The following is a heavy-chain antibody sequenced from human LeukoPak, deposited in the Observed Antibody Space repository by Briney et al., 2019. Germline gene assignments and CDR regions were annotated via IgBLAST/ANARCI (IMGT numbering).Heavy chain of an antibody. D-gene: IGHD6-6*01. CDR2: INPNSGAT. V-gene: IGHV1-2*02. CDR1: GYTFTDYY. J-gene: IGHJ4*02. Sequence: ASVSVSFKASGYTFTDYYMHWVRQAPGQGLAWMGWINPNSGATNYAEKFQGRVTMTRYTSISTDYLDLSRLRYAETAVYYCVREYSSSSGYFAYWGQGTLVTVSS. CDR3: VREYSSSSGYFAY.